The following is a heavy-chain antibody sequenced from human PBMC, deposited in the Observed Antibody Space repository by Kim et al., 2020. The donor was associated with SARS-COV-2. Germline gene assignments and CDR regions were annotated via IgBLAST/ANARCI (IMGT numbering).Heavy chain of an antibody. D-gene: IGHD1-26*01. Sequence: GGSLRLSCAASGFTFSDYGMHWVRQAPGKGLEWVAIIWFDGGKKYYADSVTDRFTISRDNSKNTLYLQMNNLRAEDTAVYYCATEVGMHTCDIWGQGTMVTVSS. V-gene: IGHV3-33*01. J-gene: IGHJ3*02. CDR2: IWFDGGKK. CDR1: GFTFSDYG. CDR3: ATEVGMHTCDI.